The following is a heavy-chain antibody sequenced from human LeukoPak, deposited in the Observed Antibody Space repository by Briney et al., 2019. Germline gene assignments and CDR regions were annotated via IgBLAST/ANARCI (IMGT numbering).Heavy chain of an antibody. CDR1: GFTFSSYS. D-gene: IGHD2-15*01. J-gene: IGHJ4*02. CDR3: GSTQSGSSGGFNFDY. V-gene: IGHV3-21*01. Sequence: GGSLRLSCAASGFTFSSYSMNWVRQAPGEGLEWVSSISSSSSYIYYADSGRGRFTMSRDNTKNSLDLQMNSLRAEDTAVYYCGSTQSGSSGGFNFDYWGQGTLVTVSS. CDR2: ISSSSSYI.